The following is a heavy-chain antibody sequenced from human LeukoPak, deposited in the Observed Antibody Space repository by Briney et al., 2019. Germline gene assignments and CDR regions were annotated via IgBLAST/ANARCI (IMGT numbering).Heavy chain of an antibody. D-gene: IGHD3-10*01. CDR3: AAAKRSYYAFDI. J-gene: IGHJ3*02. Sequence: ASVKVSCKASGYTFTGYYMHWVRQAPGQGLEWMGWINPNSGGTNYAQKFQGGVTMTRDTSISTAYMELSRLRSDDTAVYYCAAAKRSYYAFDIWGQGTMVTVSS. V-gene: IGHV1-2*02. CDR1: GYTFTGYY. CDR2: INPNSGGT.